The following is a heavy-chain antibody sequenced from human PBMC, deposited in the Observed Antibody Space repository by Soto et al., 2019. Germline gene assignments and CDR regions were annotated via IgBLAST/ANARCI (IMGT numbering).Heavy chain of an antibody. CDR2: IIPIFGTA. V-gene: IGHV1-69*13. Sequence: SSVKVFCKASGGTFSSYAISWVRQAPGQGLEWMGGIIPIFGTANYAQKFQGRVTITADESTSTAYMELSSLRSEDTAVYYCANCYGSGTDPAYFDYWGQGTLVTVSS. J-gene: IGHJ4*02. CDR1: GGTFSSYA. D-gene: IGHD3-10*01. CDR3: ANCYGSGTDPAYFDY.